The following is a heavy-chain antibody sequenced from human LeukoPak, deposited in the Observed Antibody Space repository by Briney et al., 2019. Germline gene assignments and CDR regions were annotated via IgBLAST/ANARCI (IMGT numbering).Heavy chain of an antibody. CDR2: IYYSGST. CDR3: ARHGPGRVVHDY. D-gene: IGHD3-3*01. CDR1: GGSISSGSYY. J-gene: IGHJ4*02. V-gene: IGHV4-39*01. Sequence: PSQTLSLTCTVSGGSISSGSYYWGWIRQPPGKGLEWIGSIYYSGSTYYNPSLKSRVTISVDTSKNQFSLKLSSVTAADTAVYYCARHGPGRVVHDYWGQGTLVTVSS.